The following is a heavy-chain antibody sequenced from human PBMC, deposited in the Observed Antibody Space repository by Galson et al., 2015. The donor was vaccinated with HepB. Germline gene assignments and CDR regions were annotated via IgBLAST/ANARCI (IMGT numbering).Heavy chain of an antibody. J-gene: IGHJ5*02. CDR2: IWYDGSNK. V-gene: IGHV3-33*01. Sequence: SLRLSCAASGFTFSSYGMHWVRQAPGKGLEWVAVIWYDGSNKYYADSVKGRFTISRDNSKNTLYLQMNSLRAEDTAVYYCARDVGPGEAGSLEGFDPWGQGTLVTVSS. CDR3: ARDVGPGEAGSLEGFDP. CDR1: GFTFSSYG. D-gene: IGHD6-19*01.